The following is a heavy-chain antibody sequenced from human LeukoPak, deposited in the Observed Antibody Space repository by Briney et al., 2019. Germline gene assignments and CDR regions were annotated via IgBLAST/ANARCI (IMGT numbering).Heavy chain of an antibody. J-gene: IGHJ1*01. CDR2: ISWNSGSI. CDR3: AKDRQAYQPEGFQH. Sequence: GRSLRLSCAASGFTFDDYAMHWVRQAPGKGLEWVSGISWNSGSIGYADSVKGRFTISRDNAKNSLYLQMNSLRAEDTAVYYCAKDRQAYQPEGFQHWGQGTLVTVSS. V-gene: IGHV3-9*01. D-gene: IGHD2-2*01. CDR1: GFTFDDYA.